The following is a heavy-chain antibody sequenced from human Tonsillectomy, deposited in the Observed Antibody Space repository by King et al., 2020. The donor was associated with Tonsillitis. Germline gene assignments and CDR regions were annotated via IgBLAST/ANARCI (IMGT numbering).Heavy chain of an antibody. CDR3: ARETLNYDILFAP. CDR2: ISSSSITI. D-gene: IGHD3-9*01. V-gene: IGHV3-48*01. J-gene: IGHJ5*02. Sequence: VQLVESGGGLVQPGGSLRLSCAASGFTFSSYSMNWVRQAPGTGREWVSYISSSSITIYYAESVNGLFTISRDNAKNSLYLQINSLRAEDTSVYYCARETLNYDILFAPWGQGTLFTVSS. CDR1: GFTFSSYS.